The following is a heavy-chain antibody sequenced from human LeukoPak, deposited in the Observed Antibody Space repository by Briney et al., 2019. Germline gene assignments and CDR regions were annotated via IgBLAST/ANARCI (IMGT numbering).Heavy chain of an antibody. CDR2: ISSSSSNI. Sequence: GGSLRLSCAASGFTFRNYGMNGVRPAPAKGLEWVSYISSSSSNIAYADSVKGRFTISRDNVKNSLYLQSNSLRVEDTSVYYCARGGAARPDYWGQGALVTVSS. V-gene: IGHV3-48*04. CDR3: ARGGAARPDY. D-gene: IGHD6-6*01. CDR1: GFTFRNYG. J-gene: IGHJ4*02.